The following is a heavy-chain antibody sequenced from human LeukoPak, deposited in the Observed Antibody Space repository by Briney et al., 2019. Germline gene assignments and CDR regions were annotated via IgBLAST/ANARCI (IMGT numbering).Heavy chain of an antibody. CDR1: GGSISSYY. CDR2: IYYSGST. V-gene: IGHV4-59*08. Sequence: SETLSLTCTVSGGSISSYYWSWIRQPPGKGLEWIGYIYYSGSTNYNPSLKSRVTISVDTSKNQFSLKLSSVTAADTAVYYCARRASGYSSSWPFDYWGQGTLVTVSS. J-gene: IGHJ4*02. CDR3: ARRASGYSSSWPFDY. D-gene: IGHD6-13*01.